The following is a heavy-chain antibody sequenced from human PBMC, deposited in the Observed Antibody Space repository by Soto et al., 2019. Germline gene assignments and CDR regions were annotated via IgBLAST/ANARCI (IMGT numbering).Heavy chain of an antibody. J-gene: IGHJ4*02. CDR1: GFSFSSYG. CDR3: ARDSSTPRIAVAGNFDY. D-gene: IGHD6-19*01. V-gene: IGHV3-30*03. Sequence: GGSLRLSCAASGFSFSSYGMQWVRQAPVKGLEWVAVVTNGSSFKYYADSVKGRFTISRDNAKNSLYLQMNSLRAEDTAVYYCARDSSTPRIAVAGNFDYWGQGTLVTVSS. CDR2: VTNGSSFK.